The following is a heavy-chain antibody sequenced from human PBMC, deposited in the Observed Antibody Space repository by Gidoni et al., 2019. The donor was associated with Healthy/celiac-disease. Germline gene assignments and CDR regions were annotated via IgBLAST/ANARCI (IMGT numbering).Heavy chain of an antibody. V-gene: IGHV4-39*01. CDR3: ARQGDLGYCSGWNFDY. D-gene: IGHD6-19*01. Sequence: QLQLPESGPGLVKPSETLSLTCTVSGGSISSISYYWGWIRQPPGKGLEWSGSIYYSGSTYYTPSLKSRVNISVDTSKNQFSLKLSSVTAADTAVYYCARQGDLGYCSGWNFDYWGQGTLVTVSS. CDR2: IYYSGST. CDR1: GGSISSISYY. J-gene: IGHJ4*02.